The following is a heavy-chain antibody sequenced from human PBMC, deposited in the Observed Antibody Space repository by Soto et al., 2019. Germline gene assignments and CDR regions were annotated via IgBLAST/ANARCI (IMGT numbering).Heavy chain of an antibody. CDR3: ASYGSGSYLVGGGYYGMDV. V-gene: IGHV4-39*01. D-gene: IGHD3-10*01. J-gene: IGHJ6*02. CDR2: IYYSGST. CDR1: GGSISSSSYY. Sequence: QLQLQESGPGLVKPSETLSLTCTVSGGSISSSSYYWGWIRQPPGKGLEWIGSIYYSGSTYYNPSLKSRVTISVDTSKNQFSLKLSSVTAADTAVYYCASYGSGSYLVGGGYYGMDVWGQGTTVTVSS.